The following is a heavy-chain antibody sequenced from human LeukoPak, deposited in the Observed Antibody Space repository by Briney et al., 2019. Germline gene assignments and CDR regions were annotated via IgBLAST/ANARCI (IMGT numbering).Heavy chain of an antibody. D-gene: IGHD3-10*01. CDR1: GGSFSGYY. CDR2: INHSGST. J-gene: IGHJ5*02. Sequence: SETLSLTCAVYGGSFSGYYWSWIRQPPGKGLEWIGEINHSGSTNYNPSLKSRVTISVDTSKNQFSLKLSSVTAADTAVYYCARGQSYYGSGKWFDPWGQGTLVTVSS. V-gene: IGHV4-34*01. CDR3: ARGQSYYGSGKWFDP.